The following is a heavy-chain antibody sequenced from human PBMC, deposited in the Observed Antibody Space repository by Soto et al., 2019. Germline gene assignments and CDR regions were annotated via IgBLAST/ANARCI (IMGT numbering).Heavy chain of an antibody. D-gene: IGHD4-4*01. CDR3: ARGPTVTLIPPSGYYYYMDV. V-gene: IGHV1-2*04. CDR2: INPNSGGT. Sequence: ASVKVSCKASGYTFTGYYMHWVRQAPGQGLEWMGWINPNSGGTNYAQKFQGWVTMTRDTSISTAYMELSRLRSDDTAVYYCARGPTVTLIPPSGYYYYMDVWGKGTTVTVSS. J-gene: IGHJ6*03. CDR1: GYTFTGYY.